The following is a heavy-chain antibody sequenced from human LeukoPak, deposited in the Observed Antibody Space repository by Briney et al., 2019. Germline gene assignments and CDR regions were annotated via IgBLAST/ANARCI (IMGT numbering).Heavy chain of an antibody. CDR1: GFSFSNFA. J-gene: IGHJ4*02. Sequence: GGSLRLSCAASGFSFSNFAMTWVRQAPGKGLEWVSTISGSGDDTHYADSVKGRFTISRDNSKNALYLQMNSLRGEDTAVYYCAKDNGWGRYYFDSWGQGTLATVSS. CDR2: ISGSGDDT. CDR3: AKDNGWGRYYFDS. D-gene: IGHD6-19*01. V-gene: IGHV3-23*01.